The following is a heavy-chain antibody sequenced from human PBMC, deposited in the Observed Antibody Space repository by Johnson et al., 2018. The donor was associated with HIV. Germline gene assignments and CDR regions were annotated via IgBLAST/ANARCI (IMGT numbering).Heavy chain of an antibody. Sequence: VQLVEYGGALVQPGGSLRLSCAASGFTFSSYWMSWVHQAPGKGLEWVANIKQDGSEKYYVDSVKGRFTISRDNAKNSLYLQMNSLIAEDTAVYYCAKVSGIAAAGHDAFDIWGQGTMVTVSS. CDR2: IKQDGSEK. CDR3: AKVSGIAAAGHDAFDI. V-gene: IGHV3-7*03. D-gene: IGHD6-13*01. CDR1: GFTFSSYW. J-gene: IGHJ3*02.